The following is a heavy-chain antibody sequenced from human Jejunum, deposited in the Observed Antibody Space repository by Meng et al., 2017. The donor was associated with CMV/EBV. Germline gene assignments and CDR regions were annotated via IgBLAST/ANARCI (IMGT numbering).Heavy chain of an antibody. CDR3: ATLGSSDHGARDH. J-gene: IGHJ4*02. V-gene: IGHV3-73*01. CDR1: GFTLSYSR. D-gene: IGHD1-26*01. CDR2: SRSKANRHAT. Sequence: SGFTLSYSRLHWVRQSSGKGLEWVGRSRSKANRHATEYAASVEGRFTISRDDSKNTAYLEMNSLKTDDTAVYYCATLGSSDHGARDHWGQGTLVTVSS.